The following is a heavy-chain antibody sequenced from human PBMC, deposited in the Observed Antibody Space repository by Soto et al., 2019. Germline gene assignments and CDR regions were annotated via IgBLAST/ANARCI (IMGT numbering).Heavy chain of an antibody. J-gene: IGHJ4*02. CDR2: IYPGDSDT. V-gene: IGHV5-51*01. CDR1: GYSFTSYW. D-gene: IGHD6-19*01. CDR3: ATTGCSSGWRVGFDY. Sequence: PGESLKISCKGSGYSFTSYWIGWVRQMPGKGLEWMGIIYPGDSDTRYSPSFQGQVTISADKSISTAYLQWSSLKASDTAMYYCATTGCSSGWRVGFDYWGQGTLVTVSS.